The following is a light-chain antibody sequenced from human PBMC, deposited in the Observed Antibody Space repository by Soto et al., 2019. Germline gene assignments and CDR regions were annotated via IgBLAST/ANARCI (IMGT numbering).Light chain of an antibody. CDR3: CSYAGSSTSPYV. J-gene: IGLJ1*01. CDR1: RSDVGSYNL. Sequence: QSALTQPASVSGSPGQSITISCTGTRSDVGSYNLVSWYQQHPGKAPKLMIYEVSKRPSGVSNRFSGSKSGNTASLTISELQAEDESYYYCCSYAGSSTSPYVFGTGTRSPS. V-gene: IGLV2-23*02. CDR2: EVS.